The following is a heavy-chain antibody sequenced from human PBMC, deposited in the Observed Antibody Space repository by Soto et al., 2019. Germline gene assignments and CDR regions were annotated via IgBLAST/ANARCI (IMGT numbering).Heavy chain of an antibody. D-gene: IGHD5-18*01. CDR1: GGIFTNNA. J-gene: IGHJ6*02. Sequence: QVQVVQSGAEVKKPGSSVKVSCKVSGGIFTNNAISWVRQAPGQGLEWLGGVIPLFDTAYYAQIFRGRLRISADGATTTAYMELSGLTSAETAVYFCATGGHNDGYNFYHGMDVWGQGTTVTVS. CDR2: VIPLFDTA. V-gene: IGHV1-69*01. CDR3: ATGGHNDGYNFYHGMDV.